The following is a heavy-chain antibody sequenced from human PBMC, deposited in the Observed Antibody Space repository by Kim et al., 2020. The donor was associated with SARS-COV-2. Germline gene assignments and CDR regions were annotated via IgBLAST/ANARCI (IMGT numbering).Heavy chain of an antibody. CDR1: GGSFSDYT. CDR3: ARGRAGVVPSPVLGLGPYYHYYAMDV. V-gene: IGHV4-34*01. D-gene: IGHD2-8*02. Sequence: SQTLSLPCAVYGGSFSDYTWTWIRQPPGKGLEWIGEINHSGSTNLSPSLKSRITISVDTSKSQFSLRLKSMTATDAAVYYCARGRAGVVPSPVLGLGPYYHYYAMDVWGRGTPVAVSS. CDR2: INHSGST. J-gene: IGHJ6*02.